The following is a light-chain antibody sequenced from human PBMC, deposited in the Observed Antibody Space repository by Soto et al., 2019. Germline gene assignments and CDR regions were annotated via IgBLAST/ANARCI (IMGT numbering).Light chain of an antibody. CDR1: SSNVGNNY. CDR3: ETWDTSLSAGRV. CDR2: ETN. Sequence: QPVLTQPPSVSAAPGQTVTISCSGSSSNVGNNYVSWYQHLPGTAPKLLIYETNRRPAGISDRFSGSKSGTSATLGITGLQTADEADYYCETWDTSLSAGRVFGPGTKLTVL. V-gene: IGLV1-51*02. J-gene: IGLJ1*01.